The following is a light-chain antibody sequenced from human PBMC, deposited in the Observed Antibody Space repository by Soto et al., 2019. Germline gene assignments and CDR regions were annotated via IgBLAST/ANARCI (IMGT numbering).Light chain of an antibody. CDR1: SSDVGGYSY. CDR2: EVS. J-gene: IGLJ3*02. Sequence: QSVLTQPLSASGSPGQSVAISCTGTSSDVGGYSYVSWYQQHPGKAPKLMIYEVSKRPSGVPDRFSGSKSGNTASLTVSGRQAEDEAYYYCSAYARNRDILFGGGTKVTVL. CDR3: SAYARNRDIL. V-gene: IGLV2-8*01.